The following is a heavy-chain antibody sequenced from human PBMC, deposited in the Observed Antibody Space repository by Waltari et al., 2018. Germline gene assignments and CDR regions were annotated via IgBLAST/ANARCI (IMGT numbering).Heavy chain of an antibody. V-gene: IGHV4-39*01. D-gene: IGHD6-6*01. Sequence: LQLQESGTGLVKSSETLSLTWTGSAHSISSRSYYWGWTGQPPGSVLEWMGSIYYSGSTYYDPSLKSRVTITLDTAKNQFSLKLSSVTAADTAVYYCARQEDSSSSWCYYYYGMDVWGQGTTVTVSS. J-gene: IGHJ6*02. CDR3: ARQEDSSSSWCYYYYGMDV. CDR1: AHSISSRSYY. CDR2: IYYSGST.